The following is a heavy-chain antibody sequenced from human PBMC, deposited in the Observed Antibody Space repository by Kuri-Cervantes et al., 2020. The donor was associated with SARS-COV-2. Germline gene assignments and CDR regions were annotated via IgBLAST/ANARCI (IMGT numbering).Heavy chain of an antibody. V-gene: IGHV4-34*01. CDR3: ARSSWRQRWYPPSYYFDF. Sequence: SQTLSLTCAVYGGSFSGYYWSWSPQPPGKGLEWVGEINHRGRTNYNPSLKSRVTVSVDTSKNQFSLKLTSVTAADSAVYFCARSSWRQRWYPPSYYFDFWGQGTQVTVSS. D-gene: IGHD5-18*01. J-gene: IGHJ4*02. CDR1: GGSFSGYY. CDR2: INHRGRT.